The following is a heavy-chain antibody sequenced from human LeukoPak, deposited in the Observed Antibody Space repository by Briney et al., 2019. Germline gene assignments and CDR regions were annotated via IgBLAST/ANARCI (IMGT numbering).Heavy chain of an antibody. Sequence: PGGSLRLSCAASGFTFSSYGMHWVRQAPGKGLEGVAVISYDGGNKYYADSVKGRFTLSRDNSKNTLYLQMNSLRAEDTAVYYCAKSVMTPGYYYGMDVWGQGTTVTVSS. CDR2: ISYDGGNK. J-gene: IGHJ6*02. CDR1: GFTFSSYG. D-gene: IGHD2-21*01. V-gene: IGHV3-30*18. CDR3: AKSVMTPGYYYGMDV.